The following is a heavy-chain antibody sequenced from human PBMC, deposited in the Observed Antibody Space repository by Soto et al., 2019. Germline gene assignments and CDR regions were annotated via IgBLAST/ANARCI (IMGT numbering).Heavy chain of an antibody. CDR3: ARQGGCSSTSCPPFGY. CDR1: GYSFTIYW. J-gene: IGHJ4*02. CDR2: IYPGDSDT. V-gene: IGHV5-51*01. Sequence: LWESLRISCKGSGYSFTIYWIGWVRQIPGKGLEWMGIIYPGDSDTRYSPSFQGQVTISADKSISTAYLQWSSLKASDTAMYYCARQGGCSSTSCPPFGYWGQGTLVTVSS. D-gene: IGHD2-2*01.